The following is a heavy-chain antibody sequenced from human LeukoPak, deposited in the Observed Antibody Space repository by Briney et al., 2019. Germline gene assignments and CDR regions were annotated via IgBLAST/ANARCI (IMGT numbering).Heavy chain of an antibody. V-gene: IGHV1-2*06. D-gene: IGHD3-3*01. CDR1: GYTFTGYY. J-gene: IGHJ5*02. CDR2: IKPKRGGA. Sequence: GASVKVSCKASGYTFTGYYMYRVRHAPGQGLEWMGRIKPKRGGAHYAQKFQGRVTMTRDTSISTAYMELSRLRSDDTAVYYCARDAISFDDFWSGYYFPTNWFDPWGQGTLVTVSS. CDR3: ARDAISFDDFWSGYYFPTNWFDP.